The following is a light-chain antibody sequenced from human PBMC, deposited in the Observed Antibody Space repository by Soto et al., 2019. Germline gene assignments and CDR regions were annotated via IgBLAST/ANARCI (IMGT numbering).Light chain of an antibody. V-gene: IGKV1D-16*01. Sequence: DIQMTQSPSSVSASVGDRVTISCQASQGISRSLAWYQQKPGKAPKLLIYAASSLQSGVPSRFSGSGSGTEFTLTISSLQPDDFATYYCQQYNSYSTFGQGTKVDIK. CDR2: AAS. J-gene: IGKJ1*01. CDR3: QQYNSYST. CDR1: QGISRS.